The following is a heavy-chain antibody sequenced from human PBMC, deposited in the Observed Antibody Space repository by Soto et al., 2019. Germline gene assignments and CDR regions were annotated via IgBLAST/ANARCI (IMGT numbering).Heavy chain of an antibody. CDR3: ARLGGKNSLGGGMDV. Sequence: QVQLVESGGGVVQPGRSLRLSCAASGFTFSSYGMHWVRQAPGKGLEWVAVIWYDGSNKYYADSVKGRFTISRDNSKNTLYLQMNRLGAEDTAMYYCARLGGKNSLGGGMDVWGQGTTVTVSS. CDR1: GFTFSSYG. J-gene: IGHJ6*02. CDR2: IWYDGSNK. D-gene: IGHD3-16*01. V-gene: IGHV3-33*01.